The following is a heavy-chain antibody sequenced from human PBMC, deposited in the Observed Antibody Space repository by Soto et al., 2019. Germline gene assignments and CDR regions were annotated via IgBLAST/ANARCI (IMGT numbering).Heavy chain of an antibody. Sequence: ASVKVSCKASGYTFTGYYMHWVRQAPGQGLEWMGWINPNSGGTNYAQKFQGWVTMTRDTSISTAYMELSRLRSDDTAVYYCARDSGTRGAVAGWVDYWGQGTLVTVSS. CDR2: INPNSGGT. V-gene: IGHV1-2*04. CDR1: GYTFTGYY. D-gene: IGHD6-19*01. J-gene: IGHJ4*02. CDR3: ARDSGTRGAVAGWVDY.